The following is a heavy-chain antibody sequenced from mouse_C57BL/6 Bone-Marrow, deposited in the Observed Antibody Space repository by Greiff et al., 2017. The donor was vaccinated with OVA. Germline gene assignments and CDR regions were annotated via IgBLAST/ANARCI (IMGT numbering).Heavy chain of an antibody. V-gene: IGHV14-4*01. CDR2: IDPENGDT. Sequence: EVQLQESGAELVRPGASVKLSCTASGFNIKDDYMHWVKQRPEQGLEWIGWIDPENGDTEYASKFQGKATITADTSSNTAYLQLSSLTSEDTAVYYCTTDYGSSPRAMDYWGQGTSVTVSS. CDR3: TTDYGSSPRAMDY. J-gene: IGHJ4*01. D-gene: IGHD1-1*01. CDR1: GFNIKDDY.